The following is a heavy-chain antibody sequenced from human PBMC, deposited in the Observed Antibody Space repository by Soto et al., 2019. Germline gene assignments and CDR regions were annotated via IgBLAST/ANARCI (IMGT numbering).Heavy chain of an antibody. V-gene: IGHV3-74*01. Sequence: GGSLRLSCTASGFTFSSYWMHWVRQAPGKGLVWVSRINSDGSSTSYADSVKGRFTISRDNAENTLYLQINSLRDEDTAAYYCARDWTQAFDLWGQGTMVTVSS. CDR3: ARDWTQAFDL. CDR2: INSDGSST. D-gene: IGHD3-3*01. J-gene: IGHJ3*01. CDR1: GFTFSSYW.